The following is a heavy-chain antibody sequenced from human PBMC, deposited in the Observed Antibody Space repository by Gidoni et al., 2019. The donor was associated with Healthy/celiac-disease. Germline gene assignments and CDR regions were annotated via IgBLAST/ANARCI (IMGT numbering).Heavy chain of an antibody. CDR3: ARDRSHYGSGMYAFDI. Sequence: EVQLVESGGGLVKPGGSLRLSCAASGFTFSSYSMNWVRQAPGKGLEWVSSISSSSSYIYYADSVKGRFTISRDNAKNSLYLQMNSLRAEDTAVYYCARDRSHYGSGMYAFDIWGQGTMVTVSS. CDR1: GFTFSSYS. J-gene: IGHJ3*02. CDR2: ISSSSSYI. D-gene: IGHD3-10*01. V-gene: IGHV3-21*01.